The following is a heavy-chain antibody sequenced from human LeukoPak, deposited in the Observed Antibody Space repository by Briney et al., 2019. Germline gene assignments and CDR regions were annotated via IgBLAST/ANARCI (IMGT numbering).Heavy chain of an antibody. CDR2: IYTSGST. D-gene: IGHD3-10*01. J-gene: IGHJ4*02. V-gene: IGHV4-4*07. Sequence: SETLSLTCTVSGGSISSYYWSWIRQPAGKGLEWIGRIYTSGSTNYNPSLKSRVTISVDTSKNQFSLKLSSVTAADTAVYYCARGDYYGSGSLTTFDYWGQGTLVTVSS. CDR1: GGSISSYY. CDR3: ARGDYYGSGSLTTFDY.